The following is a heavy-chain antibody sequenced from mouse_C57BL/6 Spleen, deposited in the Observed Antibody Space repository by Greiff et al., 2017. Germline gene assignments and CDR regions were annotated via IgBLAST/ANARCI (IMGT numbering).Heavy chain of an antibody. CDR3: ARGNYSNYVGAMDY. J-gene: IGHJ4*01. D-gene: IGHD2-5*01. CDR2: INPSTGGT. CDR1: GYSFTGYY. Sequence: VQLKESGPELVKPGASVKISCKASGYSFTGYYMNWVKQSPEKSLEWIGEINPSTGGTTYNQKFKAKATLTVDKSSSTAYMQLKSLTSEDSAVYYCARGNYSNYVGAMDYWGQGTSVTVSS. V-gene: IGHV1-42*01.